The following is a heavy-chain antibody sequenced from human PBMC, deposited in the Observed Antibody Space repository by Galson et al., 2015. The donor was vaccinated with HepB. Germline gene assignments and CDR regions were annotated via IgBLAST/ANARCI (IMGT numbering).Heavy chain of an antibody. CDR1: GGTFSSYA. J-gene: IGHJ5*02. D-gene: IGHD2-21*02. Sequence: SVKVSCKASGGTFSSYAISWVRQAPGQGLEWMGGITPLFGTAKYAQRFQGRVTITADESTSTAYMELSSLRSEDTAVYYCAKVGSAYCGGDCPFDPWGQGTLVTV. CDR2: ITPLFGTA. CDR3: AKVGSAYCGGDCPFDP. V-gene: IGHV1-69*13.